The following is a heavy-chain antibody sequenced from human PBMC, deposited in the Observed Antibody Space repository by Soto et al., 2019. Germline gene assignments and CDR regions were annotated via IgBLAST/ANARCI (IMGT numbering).Heavy chain of an antibody. CDR2: IYYSGST. Sequence: SETLSLTCTVSGGSISSSSYYWGWIRQPPGKGLEWIGSIYYSGSTYYNPSLKSRVTISVDTSKNQFSLKLSSVTAADTAVYYCARHWFFTVTTRDNWFDPWGQGTLVTVSS. D-gene: IGHD4-17*01. CDR3: ARHWFFTVTTRDNWFDP. CDR1: GGSISSSSYY. V-gene: IGHV4-39*01. J-gene: IGHJ5*02.